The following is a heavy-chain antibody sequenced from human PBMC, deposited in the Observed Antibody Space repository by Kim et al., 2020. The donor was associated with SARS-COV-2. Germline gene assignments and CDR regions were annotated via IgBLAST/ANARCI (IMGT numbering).Heavy chain of an antibody. V-gene: IGHV3-23*01. CDR3: AKGQGIMVYAGTDY. Sequence: AATGKGRFTISRDNAKTKMYLQMRELGADDTAVYYCAKGQGIMVYAGTDYWGQGTLVTVSS. D-gene: IGHD2-8*01. J-gene: IGHJ4*02.